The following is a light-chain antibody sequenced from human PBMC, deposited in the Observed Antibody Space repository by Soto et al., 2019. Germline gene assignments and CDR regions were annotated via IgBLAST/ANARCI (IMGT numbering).Light chain of an antibody. Sequence: QSVLTQPPSVSGAPGQRVTISCTGSSSNIGAGYDVHWYQQLPGTAPKLLIYGNSNRPSGVPDRSSGSKSVTSASLAITGLQAEDEADYYCPSYDSSLSGPVVFGGGAHLPLL. CDR1: SSNIGAGYD. CDR3: PSYDSSLSGPVV. J-gene: IGLJ2*01. V-gene: IGLV1-40*01. CDR2: GNS.